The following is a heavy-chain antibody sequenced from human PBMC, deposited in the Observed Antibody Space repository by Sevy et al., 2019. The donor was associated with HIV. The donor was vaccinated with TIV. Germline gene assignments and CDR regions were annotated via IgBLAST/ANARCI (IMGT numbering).Heavy chain of an antibody. CDR2: ISYDEAHK. CDR1: GFTFRTSG. J-gene: IGHJ4*02. CDR3: AKDYSAGITMVRGAYRARGDYFDY. V-gene: IGHV3-30*18. Sequence: GGSLRLSCVTSGFTFRTSGMHWVRQSPGKGLEWVAVISYDEAHKNYADSVKGRCSISKDKSKNTLYLQMRSLRTEDTAVYYCAKDYSAGITMVRGAYRARGDYFDYWGQGTQVTVSS. D-gene: IGHD3-10*01.